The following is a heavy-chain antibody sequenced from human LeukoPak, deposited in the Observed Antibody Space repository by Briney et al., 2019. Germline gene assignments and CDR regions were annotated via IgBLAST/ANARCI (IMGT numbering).Heavy chain of an antibody. Sequence: GGSLRLSCAASGFTFSSYAMSWVRQAPGKGLEWVSSISSSSSYIYYADSVKGRFTISRDNAKNSLYLQMNSLRAEDTAVYYCARDTTLGYCSSTSCHTFDYWGQGTLVTASS. CDR3: ARDTTLGYCSSTSCHTFDY. CDR1: GFTFSSYA. J-gene: IGHJ4*02. V-gene: IGHV3-21*01. D-gene: IGHD2-2*01. CDR2: ISSSSSYI.